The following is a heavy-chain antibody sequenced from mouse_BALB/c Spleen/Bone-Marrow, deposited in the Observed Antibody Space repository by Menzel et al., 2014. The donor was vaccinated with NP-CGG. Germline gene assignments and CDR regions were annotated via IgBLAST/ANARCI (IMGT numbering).Heavy chain of an antibody. V-gene: IGHV4-2*02. CDR2: INPGSSTI. CDR3: ARLLTLRAMDY. CDR1: GFDFSRYW. J-gene: IGHJ4*01. Sequence: EVKLMESGGGLVQPGGSLNLSCAASGFDFSRYWMSWARQAPGKGQEWIGEINPGSSTINYTPSLKDKFIISRDNAKNTLYLQVSKVRSEDTALYYCARLLTLRAMDYWGQGTSVTVSS.